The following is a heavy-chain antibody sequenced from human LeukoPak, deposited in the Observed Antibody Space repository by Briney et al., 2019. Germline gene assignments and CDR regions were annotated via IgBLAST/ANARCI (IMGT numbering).Heavy chain of an antibody. J-gene: IGHJ4*02. CDR2: IYYSGST. D-gene: IGHD5-12*01. Sequence: SQTLSLTCTVSGGSISSGDYYWIWIRQPPGKGLEWIGYIYYSGSTYYNPSLKSRVTISVDTSKNQFSLTLSSVTAADTAVYYCARVLPGGYDYFYYFDYWGQGTLVTVSS. V-gene: IGHV4-30-4*01. CDR3: ARVLPGGYDYFYYFDY. CDR1: GGSISSGDYY.